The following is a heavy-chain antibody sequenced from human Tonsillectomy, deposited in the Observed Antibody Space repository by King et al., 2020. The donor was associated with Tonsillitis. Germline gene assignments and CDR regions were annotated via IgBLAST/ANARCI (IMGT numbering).Heavy chain of an antibody. J-gene: IGHJ5*02. Sequence: VQLVESGGGLVQPGGSLRLSCAASGFTFSTYWMHWVRQAPGKGPVWVSRINSVGTDTTYADSVKGRFTHSRDNAENTLYLQMNSLRAEDTAVYYCASLGGLTISWGQGTLVTVSS. CDR3: ASLGGLTIS. D-gene: IGHD2-15*01. CDR1: GFTFSTYW. CDR2: INSVGTDT. V-gene: IGHV3-74*01.